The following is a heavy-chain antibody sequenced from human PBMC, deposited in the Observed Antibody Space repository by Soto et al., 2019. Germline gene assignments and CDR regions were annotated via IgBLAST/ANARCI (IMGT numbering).Heavy chain of an antibody. V-gene: IGHV4-30-4*01. D-gene: IGHD4-17*01. CDR3: ARERWDYGDYVESYYYYGMDV. CDR2: IYYSGST. J-gene: IGHJ6*02. Sequence: QVQLQESGPGLVKPSQTLSLTCTVSGGSISSGDYYWSWIRQPPGKGLEWIGYIYYSGSTYYNPSLKSRVTISVDTSENQFPLKLSSVTAADTAVYYCARERWDYGDYVESYYYYGMDVWGQGTTVTVSS. CDR1: GGSISSGDYY.